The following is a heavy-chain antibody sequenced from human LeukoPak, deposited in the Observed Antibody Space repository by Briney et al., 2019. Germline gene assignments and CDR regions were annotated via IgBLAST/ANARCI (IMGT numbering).Heavy chain of an antibody. CDR2: VRYGGSIK. J-gene: IGHJ4*02. CDR3: TKDLGTEYNIFDY. CDR1: EFTFSAYA. D-gene: IGHD3-9*01. V-gene: IGHV3-30*02. Sequence: PGGSLRLSCGASEFTFSAYAMHWIRQAPGRGLEWVAFVRYGGSIKYYADSVKGRFTISRDNSKNTLYLQMNSLRAEDTAVYYCTKDLGTEYNIFDYWGQGTLVTVSS.